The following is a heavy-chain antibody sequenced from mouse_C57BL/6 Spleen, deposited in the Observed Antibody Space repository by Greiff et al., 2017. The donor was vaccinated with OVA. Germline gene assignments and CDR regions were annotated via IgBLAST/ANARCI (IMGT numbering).Heavy chain of an antibody. D-gene: IGHD1-1*01. J-gene: IGHJ3*01. CDR3: VRDHYYGSSYWFAY. Sequence: EVQLVESGGGLVQPKGSLKLSCAASGFTFNTYAMHWVRQAPGKGLEWVARIRSKSSNSATYYADSVKDRYTISRDDSQSMLYLQMNHLKTEDTAMYSCVRDHYYGSSYWFAYWGQGTLVTVSA. CDR2: IRSKSSNSAT. CDR1: GFTFNTYA. V-gene: IGHV10-3*01.